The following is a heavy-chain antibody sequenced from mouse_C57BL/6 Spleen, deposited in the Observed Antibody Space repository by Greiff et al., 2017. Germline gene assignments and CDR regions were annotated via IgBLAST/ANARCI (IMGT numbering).Heavy chain of an antibody. J-gene: IGHJ4*01. CDR1: GYAFSSSW. CDR3: ARWVRWAMDY. V-gene: IGHV1-82*01. CDR2: IYPGDGDT. Sequence: QVQLKESGPELVKPVASVKISCKASGYAFSSSWMNWVKQRPGKGLEWIGRIYPGDGDTNYNGKFKGKATLTADKSSSTAYMQLSSLTSEDSAVYFCARWVRWAMDYWGQGTSVTVSS. D-gene: IGHD1-1*02.